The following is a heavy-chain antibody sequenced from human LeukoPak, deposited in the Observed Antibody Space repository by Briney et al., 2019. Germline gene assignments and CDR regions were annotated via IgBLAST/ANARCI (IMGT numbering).Heavy chain of an antibody. Sequence: GGSLRLSCAASGFTVSSNYMSWVRQAPGKGLEWVSGIVNSGGSTYYADSVRGRLTISRDNSKKTVYLQMSSLRGDDTAIYYCAKDRAGYSYGMFDSWGQGTLVTVSS. J-gene: IGHJ4*02. CDR2: IVNSGGST. CDR3: AKDRAGYSYGMFDS. CDR1: GFTVSSNY. D-gene: IGHD5-18*01. V-gene: IGHV3-53*01.